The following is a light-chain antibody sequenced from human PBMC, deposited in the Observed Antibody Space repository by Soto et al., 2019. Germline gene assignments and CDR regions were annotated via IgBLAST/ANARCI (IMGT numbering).Light chain of an antibody. J-gene: IGKJ1*01. Sequence: DIQMTQSPSTLSASVGDRVTITCRASQSISSWLAWYQQKPGKAPKLLIYDASSLESGVPSRFSGSGSGTEFTLTISSLQPDDFATYSCQQYNSYSTWTFGQGTKVEIK. CDR3: QQYNSYSTWT. CDR2: DAS. V-gene: IGKV1-5*01. CDR1: QSISSW.